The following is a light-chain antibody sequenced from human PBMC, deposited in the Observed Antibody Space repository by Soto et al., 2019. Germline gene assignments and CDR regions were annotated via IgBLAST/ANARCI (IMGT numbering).Light chain of an antibody. V-gene: IGKV3-15*01. J-gene: IGKJ2*01. CDR2: SAS. CDR3: QQGHNSPLT. CDR1: QSISTE. Sequence: EIVMTQSPATLSVSPGERATLSCRASQSISTELAWYQQKPGQPPRLLIYSASTRQAGVPARFTGSGSGTEFTLTISGLQSEDFAVYYCQQGHNSPLTFGQGTRLEI.